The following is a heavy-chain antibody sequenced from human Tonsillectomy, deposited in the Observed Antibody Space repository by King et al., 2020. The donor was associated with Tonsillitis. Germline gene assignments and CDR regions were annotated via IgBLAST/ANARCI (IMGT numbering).Heavy chain of an antibody. CDR1: GGTFSSYA. J-gene: IGHJ6*02. Sequence: QLVQSGAEVKKPGSSVKVSCKASGGTFSSYAISWVRQAPGQGLEWMGGIIPIFGTANYAQKFQGRVTITADESTSTAYMELSSLRSEDTAVYYCARRGSDSSSDRYYYYGMDVWGQGTTVTVSS. CDR3: ARRGSDSSSDRYYYYGMDV. D-gene: IGHD6-6*01. CDR2: IIPIFGTA. V-gene: IGHV1-69*12.